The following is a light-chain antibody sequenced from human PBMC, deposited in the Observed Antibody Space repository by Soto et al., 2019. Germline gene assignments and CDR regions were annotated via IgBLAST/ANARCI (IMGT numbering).Light chain of an antibody. CDR2: ENS. CDR3: CSYGGSATWV. CDR1: SSDVGSYSL. J-gene: IGLJ3*02. V-gene: IGLV2-23*01. Sequence: QSALTQPASVSGSPGQSITISCTGTSSDVGSYSLVSWYQHHPGKAPKLMIYENSKRPSGVSNRFSGSKSGNTASLTISGLQAEDESDYYCCSYGGSATWVSGGGTQLTVL.